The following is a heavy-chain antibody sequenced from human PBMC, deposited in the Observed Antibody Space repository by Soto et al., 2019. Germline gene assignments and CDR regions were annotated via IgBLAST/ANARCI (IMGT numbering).Heavy chain of an antibody. Sequence: QVELQESGPGLVKPSQTLSLTCTVSGGSISSGDYYWSWIRQPPGKGLGWIGYIYYRGSTYYNPSLNRRVTISVDTSKNQFSLKLSSVTAADTAVYYCARGSYYYDSRGYYHFWGQGTLVNVSS. CDR1: GGSISSGDYY. V-gene: IGHV4-30-4*01. D-gene: IGHD3-22*01. CDR3: ARGSYYYDSRGYYHF. CDR2: IYYRGST. J-gene: IGHJ4*02.